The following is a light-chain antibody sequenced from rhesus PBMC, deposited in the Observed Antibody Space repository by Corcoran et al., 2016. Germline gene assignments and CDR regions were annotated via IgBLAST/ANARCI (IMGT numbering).Light chain of an antibody. V-gene: IGKV1-28*03. CDR2: DAS. CDR1: QGIRRY. CDR3: LQHNRYPFT. Sequence: DIQMTQSPSSLSAAVGDTVTITCRASQGIRRYLNWYQQKTGKALKLLIYDASRLESGVPARFGGSGSGTAFALTLSSLQPEEFAVYYSLQHNRYPFTFGPGTKLDIK. J-gene: IGKJ3*01.